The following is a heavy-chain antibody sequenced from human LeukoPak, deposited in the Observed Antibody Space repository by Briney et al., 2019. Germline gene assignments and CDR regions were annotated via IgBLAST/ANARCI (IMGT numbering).Heavy chain of an antibody. CDR1: GFTFSSYA. Sequence: GGSLRLSCAASGFTFSSYAMSWVRQAPGKGLEWVSYISSSGSTIYYADSVKGRFTISRDNAKNSLYLQMNSLRAEDTAVYYCARAMATTNDYWGQGTLVTVSS. CDR2: ISSSGSTI. D-gene: IGHD4-11*01. J-gene: IGHJ4*02. CDR3: ARAMATTNDY. V-gene: IGHV3-48*04.